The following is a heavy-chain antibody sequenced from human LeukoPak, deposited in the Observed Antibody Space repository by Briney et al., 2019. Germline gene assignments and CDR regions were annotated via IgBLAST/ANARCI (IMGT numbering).Heavy chain of an antibody. D-gene: IGHD2-15*01. CDR2: MNPNSGNT. V-gene: IGHV1-8*01. Sequence: ASVKVSCKASGYTFTSYDINWVRQATGQGLEWMGWMNPNSGNTGYAQKFQGRVTMTRNTSICTAYMELSSLRSEDTAVYYCARGSGYCSGGSCYHYGMDVWGQGTTVTVSS. J-gene: IGHJ6*02. CDR3: ARGSGYCSGGSCYHYGMDV. CDR1: GYTFTSYD.